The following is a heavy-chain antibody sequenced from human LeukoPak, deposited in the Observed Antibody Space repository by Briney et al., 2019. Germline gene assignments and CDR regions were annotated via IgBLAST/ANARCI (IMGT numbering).Heavy chain of an antibody. CDR2: INHSGST. CDR3: ARKYSRSSYNWFDP. CDR1: GGSFSGYY. D-gene: IGHD6-6*01. J-gene: IGHJ5*02. Sequence: SETLSLTCAVYGGSFSGYYWSWIRQPPVKGLEWIGEINHSGSTNYNPSLKSRVTISVDTSKNQFSLKLSSVTAADTAVYYCARKYSRSSYNWFDPWGQGTLVTVSS. V-gene: IGHV4-34*01.